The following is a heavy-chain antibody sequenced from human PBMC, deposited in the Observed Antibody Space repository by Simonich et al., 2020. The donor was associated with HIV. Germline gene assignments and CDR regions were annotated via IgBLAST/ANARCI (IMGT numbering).Heavy chain of an antibody. D-gene: IGHD6-19*01. Sequence: QVQLVQSGAEVKKPGASVKVSCKASGYTFTSYGISWVRQAPGQGLEWMGWSSAYQGNTNYAQKLQGRVTMTTDTSTSTAYMELRSLRSDDTAVYYCARGVSSGWSYYYYYSYMDVWGKGTTVTVSS. CDR2: SSAYQGNT. CDR3: ARGVSSGWSYYYYYSYMDV. J-gene: IGHJ6*03. V-gene: IGHV1-18*01. CDR1: GYTFTSYG.